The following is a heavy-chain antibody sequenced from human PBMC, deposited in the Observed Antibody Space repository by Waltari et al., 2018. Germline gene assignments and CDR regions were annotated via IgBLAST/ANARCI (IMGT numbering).Heavy chain of an antibody. CDR3: ARGGDCGGDCVLGY. CDR1: RGSFSGFH. CDR2: ILPSGGT. D-gene: IGHD2-21*02. Sequence: QVQLQQWGAGLLKPSETLSLTCVIPRGSFSGFHWSWLRQPPGQGLEWIGEILPSGGTNYNPSLKSRVTMSVDTFKNQFSLKVVSVDAADTAVYYCARGGDCGGDCVLGYWGQGTLVTVSS. V-gene: IGHV4-34*01. J-gene: IGHJ4*02.